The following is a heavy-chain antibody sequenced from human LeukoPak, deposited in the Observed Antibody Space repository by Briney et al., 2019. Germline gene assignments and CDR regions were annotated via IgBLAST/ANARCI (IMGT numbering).Heavy chain of an antibody. CDR1: GGSVSGHY. V-gene: IGHV4-59*02. CDR2: IYASGGA. Sequence: SDTLSLTCAVSGGSVSGHYWDWIRQPPRKGLEWMGYIYASGGANYNPSLKNRVTISLDSSENRFSLKLTSVTAADTAVYYCAREAPGGSGWTYFDYWGQGSLVTVSS. J-gene: IGHJ4*02. CDR3: AREAPGGSGWTYFDY. D-gene: IGHD6-19*01.